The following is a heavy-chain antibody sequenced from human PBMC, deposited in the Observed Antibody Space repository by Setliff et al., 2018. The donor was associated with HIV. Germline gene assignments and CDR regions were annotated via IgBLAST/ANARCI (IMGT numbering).Heavy chain of an antibody. CDR2: VHYTGNT. CDR3: AREGDGIDF. CDR1: GGSISSGGPGYY. V-gene: IGHV4-39*02. J-gene: IGHJ4*02. D-gene: IGHD2-21*02. Sequence: PSETLSLTCTVSGGSISSGGPGYYWGWVRQPPGGGLEWIGSVHYTGNTYHNPSLKSRVTISVEVSKNQISLKLTAVTAADSAVYYCAREGDGIDFWGQGTLVTVSS.